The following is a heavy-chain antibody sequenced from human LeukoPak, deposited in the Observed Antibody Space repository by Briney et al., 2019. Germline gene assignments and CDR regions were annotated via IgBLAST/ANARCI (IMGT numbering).Heavy chain of an antibody. CDR3: VSDRETQEQI. D-gene: IGHD1-26*01. V-gene: IGHV3-64D*09. J-gene: IGHJ3*02. Sequence: GGSLRLSCSASGFTFSRYAMHWVRQAPGKGLEYVSAISYNGDSTYYVDSVKGRFTISRDNSKNTLDLQMSSLRPEDTAVYYCVSDRETQEQIWGPGTLVTVSS. CDR1: GFTFSRYA. CDR2: ISYNGDST.